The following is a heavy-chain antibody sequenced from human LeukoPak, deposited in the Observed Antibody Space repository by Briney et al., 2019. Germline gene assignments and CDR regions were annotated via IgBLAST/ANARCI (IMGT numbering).Heavy chain of an antibody. CDR1: GFTFSNYA. CDR3: AKDRGGAMIVVLISFFDY. J-gene: IGHJ4*02. Sequence: GGSLRLSCAASGFTFSNYAMSWVRQAPGKGLEWVSTISGSGSSTYYADSVKGRFTISRDNSKNTLYLQMNSLRAEDTAVYYCAKDRGGAMIVVLISFFDYRGQGTLVTVSS. D-gene: IGHD3-22*01. V-gene: IGHV3-23*01. CDR2: ISGSGSST.